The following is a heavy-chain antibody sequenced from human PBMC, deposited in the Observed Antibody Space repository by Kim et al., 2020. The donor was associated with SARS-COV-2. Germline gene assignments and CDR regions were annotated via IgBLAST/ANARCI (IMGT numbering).Heavy chain of an antibody. CDR1: GDSVSSNSAA. CDR3: AREKPISLVRGNYYYYGMDV. CDR2: TYYRSKWYN. Sequence: SQTLSLTCAISGDSVSSNSAAWNWIRQSPSRGLEWLGRTYYRSKWYNDYAVSVKSRITINPDTSKNQFSLQLNSVTPEDTAVYYCAREKPISLVRGNYYYYGMDVWGQGTTVTVSS. V-gene: IGHV6-1*01. D-gene: IGHD6-13*01. J-gene: IGHJ6*02.